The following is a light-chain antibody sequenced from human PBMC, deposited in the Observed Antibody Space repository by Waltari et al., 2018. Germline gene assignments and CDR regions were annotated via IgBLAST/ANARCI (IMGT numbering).Light chain of an antibody. CDR2: DAS. CDR1: QSVSSY. Sequence: EIVFTQAPATLSLAQGDRATLPCRASQSVSSYLAWYQQNPGQAPRLLIYDASNRATGIPARFSGSGSGTDFTLTISSLEPEDFAVYYCQQRSNWLWTFGQGTKVEIK. J-gene: IGKJ1*01. V-gene: IGKV3-11*01. CDR3: QQRSNWLWT.